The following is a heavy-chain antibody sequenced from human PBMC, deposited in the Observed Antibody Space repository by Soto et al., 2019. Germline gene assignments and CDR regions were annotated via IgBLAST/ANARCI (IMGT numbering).Heavy chain of an antibody. J-gene: IGHJ5*02. CDR1: GGSISSYY. D-gene: IGHD5-12*01. Sequence: SETLSPTCTVSGGSISSYYWSWIRQPPGKGLEWIGYIYYSGGTNYNPSLKSRVTISVDTSKNQFSLKLSSVTAADTAVYYCARAGLRPLNWFDPWGQGTLVTVSS. CDR2: IYYSGGT. CDR3: ARAGLRPLNWFDP. V-gene: IGHV4-59*01.